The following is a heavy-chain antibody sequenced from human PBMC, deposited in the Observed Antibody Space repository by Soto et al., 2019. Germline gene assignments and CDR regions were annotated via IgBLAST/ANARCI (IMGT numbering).Heavy chain of an antibody. Sequence: PSETLSLTCTVSGASISSGYWSWIRQSPGKGLEWIGYIYFDGRTYYNPSLRSRVTISVDRSKNQFSLKLSSVTAADTAVYYCARVPGPWGQG. CDR3: ARVPGP. J-gene: IGHJ5*02. V-gene: IGHV4-30-4*01. D-gene: IGHD7-27*01. CDR2: IYFDGRT. CDR1: GASISSGY.